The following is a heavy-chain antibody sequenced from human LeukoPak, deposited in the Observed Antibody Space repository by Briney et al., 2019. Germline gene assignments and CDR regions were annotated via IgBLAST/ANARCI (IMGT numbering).Heavy chain of an antibody. CDR1: GFTFSNYG. J-gene: IGHJ3*02. V-gene: IGHV3-33*01. Sequence: PGGSLRLSCAASGFTFSNYGMLWVRQAPGKGLEWVANIWYDGRNESHADSVKGRFTISRDNSKKTLYLQMNSLRAEDTALYYCASDGYGDSDCGIWRQVTMATVSS. CDR3: ASDGYGDSDCGI. CDR2: IWYDGRNE. D-gene: IGHD2-21*02.